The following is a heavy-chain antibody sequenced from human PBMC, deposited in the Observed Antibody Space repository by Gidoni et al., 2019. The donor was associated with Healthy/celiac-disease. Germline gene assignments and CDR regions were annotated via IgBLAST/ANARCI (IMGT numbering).Heavy chain of an antibody. D-gene: IGHD3-22*01. CDR1: GGTFSSYA. CDR3: ARDRWYDSSGYYSLQGYFDL. V-gene: IGHV1-69*01. Sequence: QVQLVQSGAEVKKPGSSVKVSCKASGGTFSSYAIRWVRQAPGQGLEWMGGIIPIFGTANDAQKFQGRVTITADESTSTAYMELSSLRSEDTAVYYCARDRWYDSSGYYSLQGYFDLWGRGTLVTVSS. J-gene: IGHJ2*01. CDR2: IIPIFGTA.